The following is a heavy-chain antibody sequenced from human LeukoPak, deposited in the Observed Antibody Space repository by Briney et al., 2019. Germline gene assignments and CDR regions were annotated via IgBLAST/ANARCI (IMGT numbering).Heavy chain of an antibody. V-gene: IGHV3-48*03. CDR3: ARDNRDYDSSGYPSHFDY. D-gene: IGHD3-22*01. J-gene: IGHJ4*02. CDR2: IRSSGSSI. CDR1: GFTFSSYE. Sequence: GGSLRLSCAASGFTFSSYEMNWVRQAPGKGQELVSYIRSSGSSIYYADSVKGRFTISSDNAKNSLYLQMNSLRAEDTAVYYCARDNRDYDSSGYPSHFDYWGQGTLVTVSS.